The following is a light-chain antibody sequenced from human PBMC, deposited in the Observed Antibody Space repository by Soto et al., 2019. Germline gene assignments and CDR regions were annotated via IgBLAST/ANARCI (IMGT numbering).Light chain of an antibody. CDR2: GNS. CDR3: QSYESSLSILCV. CDR1: SSNIGAGYD. Sequence: QSVLTQPPSVSGAPGQRVTISCTGSSSNIGAGYDVHWYQQLPGTAPKLLIYGNSNRPSGVPDRFSGSKSGTSASLAITGRQAEDDADYYCQSYESSLSILCVFGTGTKLTVL. V-gene: IGLV1-40*01. J-gene: IGLJ1*01.